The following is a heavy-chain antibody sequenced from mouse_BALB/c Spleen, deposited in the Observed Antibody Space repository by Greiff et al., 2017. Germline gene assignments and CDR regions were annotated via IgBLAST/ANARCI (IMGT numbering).Heavy chain of an antibody. D-gene: IGHD2-14*01. V-gene: IGHV5-6-4*01. CDR1: GFTFSSYT. J-gene: IGHJ2*01. CDR3: TTYYRYYFDY. Sequence: EVQLVESGGGLVQPGGSRKLSCAASGFTFSSYTMSWVRQTPEKRLEWVATISSGGSYTYYPDSVKGRFTISRDNAKNTLYLQMSSLKSEDTAMYYCTTYYRYYFDYWGQGTTLTVSS. CDR2: ISSGGSYT.